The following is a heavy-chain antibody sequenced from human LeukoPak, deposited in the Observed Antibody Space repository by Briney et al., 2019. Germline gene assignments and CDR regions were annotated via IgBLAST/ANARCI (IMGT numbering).Heavy chain of an antibody. Sequence: ESGPTLFNPTPPLTLTCSFSGFSLATSSVAVGWIRQPPGKALEWLALIFWDDDKRYSPSRKSRLTITKDTSKNQVVLTMTNMAPVDTATYYCAHVDWIYYYYMDVWGKGTTVTVSS. CDR2: IFWDDDK. CDR3: AHVDWIYYYYMDV. J-gene: IGHJ6*03. V-gene: IGHV2-5*02. CDR1: GFSLATSSVA. D-gene: IGHD1-1*01.